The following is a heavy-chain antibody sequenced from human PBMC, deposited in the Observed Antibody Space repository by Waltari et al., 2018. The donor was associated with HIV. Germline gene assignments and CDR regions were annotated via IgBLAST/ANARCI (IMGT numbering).Heavy chain of an antibody. J-gene: IGHJ4*02. V-gene: IGHV1-18*01. CDR1: GYTFYSYG. CDR3: ARVYCSSNSCYGSFDH. Sequence: QVQLVQSGPEVKKPGASLNVPCKGSGYTFYSYGFTWVRQAPGQGLEGMGWSSAYTGNTNYAQKFQGRVTRTTETATNTAYMEVRSLRSDDTAVYYCARVYCSSNSCYGSFDHWGQGTLVSVSS. CDR2: SSAYTGNT. D-gene: IGHD2-2*01.